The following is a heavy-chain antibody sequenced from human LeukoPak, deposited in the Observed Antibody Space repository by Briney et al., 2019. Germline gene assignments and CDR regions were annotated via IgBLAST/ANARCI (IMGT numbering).Heavy chain of an antibody. Sequence: GGSLRLSCAASGFTFSSYAMHWVRQAPGKGLEWVAVISYDGSNKYYADSVKGRFTISRDNSKNTLYLQMNSLRAEDTAVYYCARDGLKLPAATRGYYYYYYMDVWGKGTTVTVSS. CDR2: ISYDGSNK. V-gene: IGHV3-30-3*01. CDR1: GFTFSSYA. J-gene: IGHJ6*03. CDR3: ARDGLKLPAATRGYYYYYYMDV. D-gene: IGHD2-2*01.